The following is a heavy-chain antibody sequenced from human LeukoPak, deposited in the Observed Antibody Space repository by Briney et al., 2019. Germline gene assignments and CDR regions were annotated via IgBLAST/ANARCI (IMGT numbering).Heavy chain of an antibody. CDR2: IKPDGGDK. D-gene: IGHD1-26*01. CDR1: GFTFNNYW. CDR3: ARERGWELPSSFDS. Sequence: GGSLRLCCAASGFTFNNYWMSWVRQAPGKGLEWVANIKPDGGDKYYVDSVKGRFTISRDNEKNSMCLQMNSLRAEDTAVYYCARERGWELPSSFDSWGQGTLVTVSP. V-gene: IGHV3-7*01. J-gene: IGHJ4*02.